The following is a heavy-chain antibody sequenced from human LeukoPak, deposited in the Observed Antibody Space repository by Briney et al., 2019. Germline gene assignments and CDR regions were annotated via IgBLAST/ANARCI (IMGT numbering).Heavy chain of an antibody. CDR2: ISSSSSYI. V-gene: IGHV3-21*04. CDR3: AKDIGPWRPIVVVPAVPSRFDY. CDR1: GFTFSSYS. J-gene: IGHJ4*02. D-gene: IGHD2-2*01. Sequence: GGSLRLSCAASGFTFSSYSMNWVRQAPGKGLEWVSSISSSSSYIYYADSVKGRFTISRDNAKNSLYLQMNSLRAEDTAVYYCAKDIGPWRPIVVVPAVPSRFDYWGQGTLVTVSS.